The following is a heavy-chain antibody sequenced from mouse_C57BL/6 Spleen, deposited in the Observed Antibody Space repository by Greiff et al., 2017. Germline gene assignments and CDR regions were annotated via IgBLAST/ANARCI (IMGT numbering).Heavy chain of an antibody. V-gene: IGHV1-82*01. J-gene: IGHJ4*01. D-gene: IGHD1-1*01. CDR1: GYAFSSSW. CDR3: ARDDYYGSSLNYYAMDY. CDR2: IYPGDGDT. Sequence: VMLVESGPELVKPGASVKISCKASGYAFSSSWMNWVKQRPGKGLEWIGRIYPGDGDTNYNGKFKGKATLTADKSSSTAYMQLSSLTSEDSAVYFCARDDYYGSSLNYYAMDYWGQGTSVTVSS.